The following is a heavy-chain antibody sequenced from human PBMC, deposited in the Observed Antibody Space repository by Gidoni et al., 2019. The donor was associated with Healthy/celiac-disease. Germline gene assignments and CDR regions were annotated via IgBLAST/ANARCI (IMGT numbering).Heavy chain of an antibody. CDR2: ISGSGGST. Sequence: EVQRLEAGGGLVQPGGDVGRSCAASGVSVSSYAMSWVRQAPGKGLECVSAISGSGGSTYYADSVKCRFTISRDNSKNTLYLQMNSLRAEDTAVYYFAKVGATTPVHFQHWGQGTLVTVSS. J-gene: IGHJ1*01. CDR1: GVSVSSYA. CDR3: AKVGATTPVHFQH. D-gene: IGHD1-26*01. V-gene: IGHV3-23*01.